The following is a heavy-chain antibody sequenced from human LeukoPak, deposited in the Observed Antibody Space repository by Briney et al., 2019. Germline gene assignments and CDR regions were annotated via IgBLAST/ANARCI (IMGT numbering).Heavy chain of an antibody. CDR2: ISGGSGSI. D-gene: IGHD1-26*01. CDR3: AKDVGKWESLHFFDY. V-gene: IGHV3-48*01. J-gene: IGHJ4*02. Sequence: GGSLRLSCAASGFTFSSYSMNWVRQAPGKRLEWLSYISGGSGSIIHADSVRGRFTISRDDAMNSLYLQMNSLRADDTAVYYCAKDVGKWESLHFFDYWGQGTLVTVSS. CDR1: GFTFSSYS.